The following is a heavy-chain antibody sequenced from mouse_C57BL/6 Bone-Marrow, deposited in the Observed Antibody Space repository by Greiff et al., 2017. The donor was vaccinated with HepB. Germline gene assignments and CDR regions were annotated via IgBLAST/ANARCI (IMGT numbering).Heavy chain of an antibody. D-gene: IGHD2-3*01. CDR3: TGPPYDGYHVVDY. CDR2: IRLKSDNYAT. CDR1: GFTFSNYW. V-gene: IGHV6-3*01. J-gene: IGHJ2*01. Sequence: EVKLMESGGGLVQPGGSMKLSCVASGFTFSNYWMNWVRQSPEKGLEWVAQIRLKSDNYATHYAESVKGRFTISRDDSKSSVYLQMNNLRAEDTGIYYCTGPPYDGYHVVDYWGQGTTLTVSS.